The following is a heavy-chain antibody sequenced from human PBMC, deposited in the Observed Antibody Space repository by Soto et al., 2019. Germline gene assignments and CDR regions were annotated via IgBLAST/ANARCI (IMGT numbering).Heavy chain of an antibody. Sequence: EVQLLESGGGLVQPGGSLRLSCAASGFTFSSYAMSWVRQAPGKGLEWVSAISGSGGSTYYADSVKGRFTISRDNSKNSLYLQMNSFSAEDTAVYYCAKDQGYYYGSGSYPDAFDIWGQGTMVTVSS. CDR2: ISGSGGST. CDR1: GFTFSSYA. V-gene: IGHV3-23*01. D-gene: IGHD3-10*01. CDR3: AKDQGYYYGSGSYPDAFDI. J-gene: IGHJ3*02.